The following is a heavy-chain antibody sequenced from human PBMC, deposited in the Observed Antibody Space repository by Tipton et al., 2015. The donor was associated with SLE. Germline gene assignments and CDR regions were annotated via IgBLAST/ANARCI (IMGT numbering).Heavy chain of an antibody. CDR3: TKDYYKWSRDY. CDR2: IYYSGST. D-gene: IGHD2-8*01. CDR1: GGSISSSSYY. J-gene: IGHJ4*02. V-gene: IGHV4-39*07. Sequence: TLSLTCTVSGGSISSSSYYWGWIRQPPGKGLEWIGSIYYSGSTYYNPSLKSRVTISVDTSKSQFSLNLKSVTATDTAVYYCTKDYYKWSRDYWGQGALVTVSS.